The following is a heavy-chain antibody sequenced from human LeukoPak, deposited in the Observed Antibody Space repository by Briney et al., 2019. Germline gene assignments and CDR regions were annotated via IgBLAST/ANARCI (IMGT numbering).Heavy chain of an antibody. CDR3: ARDKDFGDF. V-gene: IGHV3-21*01. CDR1: GFTFSSYT. D-gene: IGHD3-10*01. J-gene: IGHJ4*02. Sequence: GGSPRLSCAASGFTFSSYTMNWVRQAPGKGLEWVSSISSSSTSIYYADSVKGRFTISRDNAKNSLYLQMNSLRAEDTAVYYCARDKDFGDFWGQGTLVTVSS. CDR2: ISSSSTSI.